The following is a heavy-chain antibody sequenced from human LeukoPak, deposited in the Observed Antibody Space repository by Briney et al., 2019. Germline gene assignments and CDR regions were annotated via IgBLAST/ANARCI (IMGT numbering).Heavy chain of an antibody. J-gene: IGHJ4*02. Sequence: GGSLRLSCAASGFTFSSYWMSWVRQAPGKGLEWVANIKQVGSEKYYVDSVKGRLTISRDNAKNSLYLQMNSLRAEDTAVYYCARDTPYGDFLFDYWGQGTLVTVSS. CDR2: IKQVGSEK. V-gene: IGHV3-7*03. CDR1: GFTFSSYW. CDR3: ARDTPYGDFLFDY. D-gene: IGHD4-17*01.